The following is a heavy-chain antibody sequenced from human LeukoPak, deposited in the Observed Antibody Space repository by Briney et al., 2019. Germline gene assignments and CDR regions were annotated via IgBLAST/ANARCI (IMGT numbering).Heavy chain of an antibody. CDR2: ISSSSSTI. D-gene: IGHD5-18*01. CDR1: GFTFSSYS. J-gene: IGHJ6*02. V-gene: IGHV3-48*01. Sequence: GGSLRLSCAASGFTFSSYSMNWVRQAPGKGLEWVSYISSSSSTIYYADSVKGRFTISRDNAKNSLYLQMNSLRAEDTAVYYCARSLEGYSYGPYYYYYGMDVWGQGTTVTVPS. CDR3: ARSLEGYSYGPYYYYYGMDV.